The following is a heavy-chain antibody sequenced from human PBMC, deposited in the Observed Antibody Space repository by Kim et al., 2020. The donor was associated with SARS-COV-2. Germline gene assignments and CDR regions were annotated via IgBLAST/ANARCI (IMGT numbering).Heavy chain of an antibody. Sequence: SETLSLTCAVYGGSFSGYYWSWIRQPPGKGLEWIGEINHSGSTNYNPSLKSRVTISVDTSKNQFSLKLSSVTAADTAVYYCARSAQYYYDSSGYPTPNWFDPCGQGTLVTVSS. J-gene: IGHJ5*02. CDR3: ARSAQYYYDSSGYPTPNWFDP. D-gene: IGHD3-22*01. CDR2: INHSGST. V-gene: IGHV4-34*01. CDR1: GGSFSGYY.